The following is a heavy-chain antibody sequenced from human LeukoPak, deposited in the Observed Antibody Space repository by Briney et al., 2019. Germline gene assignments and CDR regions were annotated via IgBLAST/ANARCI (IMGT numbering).Heavy chain of an antibody. CDR1: GGTFSSYT. V-gene: IGHV1-69*02. CDR2: IIPILGIA. J-gene: IGHJ4*02. Sequence: SVMVSCKASGGTFSSYTISWVRQAPGQGLEWMGRIIPILGIANYAQKFQGRVTITADKSTSTAYMELSSLRSEDTAVYYCARGLVPAAISPDYWGQGTLVTVSS. CDR3: ARGLVPAAISPDY. D-gene: IGHD2-2*02.